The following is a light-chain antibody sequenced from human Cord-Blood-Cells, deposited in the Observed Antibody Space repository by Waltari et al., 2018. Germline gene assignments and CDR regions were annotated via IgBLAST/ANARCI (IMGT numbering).Light chain of an antibody. CDR3: QQYGSSPYT. CDR2: GAS. CDR1: QSVSSSN. J-gene: IGKJ2*01. V-gene: IGKV3-20*01. Sequence: EIVLTQSTRTLSLSPGERATLSRRASQSVSSSNLAWYQQKPGQAPRLRIYGASSRATGIPDRFSGSGSETDFTLTISRLEPEDFAVYYCQQYGSSPYTLGQGTKLEIK.